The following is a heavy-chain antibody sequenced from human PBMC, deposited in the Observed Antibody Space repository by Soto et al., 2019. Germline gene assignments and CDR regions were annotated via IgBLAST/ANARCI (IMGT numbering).Heavy chain of an antibody. CDR3: ARSFDY. V-gene: IGHV4-4*02. Sequence: QVQLQESGPGLVKPSGTLSLICDVSGGSIHGSYWWSWVRQPPGRRLEWIGEIFHLGGATYNPSFESRVTISVDKAKNQFYLKLTSVTAADSAIYFCARSFDYWGPGILVTVSS. CDR2: IFHLGGA. J-gene: IGHJ4*02. CDR1: GGSIHGSYW.